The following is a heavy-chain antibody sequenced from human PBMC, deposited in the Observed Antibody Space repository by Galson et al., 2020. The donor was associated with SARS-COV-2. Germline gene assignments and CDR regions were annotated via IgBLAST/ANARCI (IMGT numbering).Heavy chain of an antibody. V-gene: IGHV3-74*01. CDR2: INSDGSST. CDR3: ARLGYDFWSGYVHYGMDV. Sequence: GGSLRLSCAASGFTFSSYWMHWVRQAPGKGLVWVSRINSDGSSTSYADSVKGRFTISRDNAKNTLYLQMNSLRAEDTAVYYCARLGYDFWSGYVHYGMDVWGQGTTVTVSS. CDR1: GFTFSSYW. J-gene: IGHJ6*02. D-gene: IGHD3-3*01.